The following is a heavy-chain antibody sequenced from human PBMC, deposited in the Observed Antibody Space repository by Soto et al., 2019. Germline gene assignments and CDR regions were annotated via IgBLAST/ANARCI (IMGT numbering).Heavy chain of an antibody. V-gene: IGHV1-18*04. CDR1: GDTFTSYG. CDR2: ISAYNGNT. CDR3: ARTVSANTYYDYAWGSYRTYFDY. Sequence: ASVKVSCKASGDTFTSYGISWVRQAPGQGLEWMGWISAYNGNTNYAQKLQGRVTMTTDTSTSTAYMELRSLRSDDTAVYYCARTVSANTYYDYAWGSYRTYFDYWGQGTLVTVSS. D-gene: IGHD3-16*02. J-gene: IGHJ4*02.